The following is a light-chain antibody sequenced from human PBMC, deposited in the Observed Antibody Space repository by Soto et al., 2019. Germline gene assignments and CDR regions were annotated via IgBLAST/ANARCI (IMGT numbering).Light chain of an antibody. CDR2: DVS. CDR1: SGDVGAFDY. Sequence: QSVLTQPASVSGSPGQSITISCAGTSGDVGAFDYVSWYQHHPGKVPKLMINDVSHRPSGVSTRFSGSQSANMASLTISGLQVDDETDYYSAAYTTSSTLVFGGGT. V-gene: IGLV2-14*03. CDR3: AAYTTSSTLV. J-gene: IGLJ3*02.